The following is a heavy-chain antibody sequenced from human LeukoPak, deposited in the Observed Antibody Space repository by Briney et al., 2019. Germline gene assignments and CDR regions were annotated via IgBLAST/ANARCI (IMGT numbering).Heavy chain of an antibody. J-gene: IGHJ6*03. CDR2: INHSGST. V-gene: IGHV4-34*01. CDR1: GGSFSGYY. D-gene: IGHD2-21*01. CDR3: ARSILQSHYYYYYMDV. Sequence: PSETLSLTCAVYGGSFSGYYWSWIRQPPGKGLEWIGEINHSGSTNYNPSLKSRATISVDTSKNQFSLKLSSVTAADTAVYYCARSILQSHYYYYYMDVWGKGTTVTVSS.